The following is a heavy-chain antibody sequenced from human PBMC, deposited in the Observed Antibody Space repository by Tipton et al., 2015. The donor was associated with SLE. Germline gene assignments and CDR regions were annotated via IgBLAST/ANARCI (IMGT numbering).Heavy chain of an antibody. V-gene: IGHV3-23*01. CDR1: GFSFLNYA. J-gene: IGHJ4*02. CDR3: ASEYGDYGYDN. Sequence: SLRLSCTASGFSFLNYAMSWVRQTPAKGLQWVAGISANGRYTRYADSVKGRFTISRDDSKKTLSLQMNRLRAEDTAVYYCASEYGDYGYDNWGQGTLVTVSS. D-gene: IGHD4-17*01. CDR2: ISANGRYT.